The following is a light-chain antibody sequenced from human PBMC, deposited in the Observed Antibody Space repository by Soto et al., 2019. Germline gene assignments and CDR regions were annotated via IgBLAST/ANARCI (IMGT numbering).Light chain of an antibody. J-gene: IGKJ2*01. CDR3: QQYA. Sequence: EIVLTQSPGTLSLSPGEIATLSCRASQSVSSSYLAWYQQKPGQAPRLLIYGASSRATGIPDRFSGSGSGTDFTLTISRLEPEDFAVYYCQQYAFGQGTKLEIK. CDR1: QSVSSSY. V-gene: IGKV3-20*01. CDR2: GAS.